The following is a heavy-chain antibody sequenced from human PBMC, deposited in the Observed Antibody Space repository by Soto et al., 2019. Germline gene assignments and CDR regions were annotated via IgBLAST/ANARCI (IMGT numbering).Heavy chain of an antibody. V-gene: IGHV1-18*01. J-gene: IGHJ4*02. CDR2: VYSYNGNT. CDR1: GYTFTTYG. CDR3: ARAIAGGYGYTALDY. D-gene: IGHD5-18*01. Sequence: QVQLVQSAAEVKKPGASVKVSCKASGYTFTTYGISWVRQAPGQGLEWMGWVYSYNGNTNYVQRLRGRVTMTTDTSRSTAYMGLRSLRSDDTAVYYCARAIAGGYGYTALDYWGQGTLVTVSS.